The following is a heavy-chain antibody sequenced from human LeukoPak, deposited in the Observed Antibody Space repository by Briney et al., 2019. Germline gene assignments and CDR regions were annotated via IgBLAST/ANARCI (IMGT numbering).Heavy chain of an antibody. CDR3: ARDTMITFGGVIVMIYYYYGMDV. J-gene: IGHJ6*02. D-gene: IGHD3-16*02. Sequence: GGSLRLSCAASGFTFSSYAMHWVRQAPGKGLEWVSYISSSSSTIYYADSVKGRFTISRDNAKNSLYLQMNSLRDEDTAVYYCARDTMITFGGVIVMIYYYYGMDVWGQGTTVTVSS. CDR1: GFTFSSYA. V-gene: IGHV3-48*02. CDR2: ISSSSSTI.